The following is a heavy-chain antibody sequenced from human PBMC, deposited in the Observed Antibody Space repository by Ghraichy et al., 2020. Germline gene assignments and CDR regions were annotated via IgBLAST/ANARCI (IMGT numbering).Heavy chain of an antibody. CDR2: ISSSCSTI. V-gene: IGHV3-48*02. CDR3: ARDRGGGNSPRYFDL. J-gene: IGHJ2*01. D-gene: IGHD4-23*01. CDR1: GFTFSTYS. Sequence: GGSLRLSCAASGFTFSTYSMNWVRQAPGKGLEWVSYISSSCSTIYYADSVKGRFTISRDNAKNSLYLQMNSLRDEDTAVYYCARDRGGGNSPRYFDLWGRGTLVTVSS.